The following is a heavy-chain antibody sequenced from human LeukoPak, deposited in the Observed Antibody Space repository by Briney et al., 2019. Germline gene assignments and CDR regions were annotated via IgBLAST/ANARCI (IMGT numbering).Heavy chain of an antibody. Sequence: GGSLRLSCAASGFTFSSYSMNWVRQAPGKGLEWVSSISSSSSYIYYADSVKGRFTISRDNAKNSLYLQMNSLRAEDTAVYYCARDGWAMVRGRACYYMDVWGKGTTVTVSS. CDR3: ARDGWAMVRGRACYYMDV. CDR2: ISSSSSYI. J-gene: IGHJ6*03. D-gene: IGHD3-10*01. CDR1: GFTFSSYS. V-gene: IGHV3-21*01.